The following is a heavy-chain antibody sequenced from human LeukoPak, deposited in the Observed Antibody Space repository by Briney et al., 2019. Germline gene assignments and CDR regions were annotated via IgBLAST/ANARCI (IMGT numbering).Heavy chain of an antibody. V-gene: IGHV3-23*01. J-gene: IGHJ4*02. CDR2: ISGSGGST. Sequence: QTGGSLRLSCAASGFTFSSYAMSWVRQAPGKGLEWVSAISGSGGSTYYADSVKGRFTISRDNSKNTLYLQMNSLRAEDTAVYYCAKDLNWYYGSGSYFDYWGQGTLVTVSS. CDR3: AKDLNWYYGSGSYFDY. CDR1: GFTFSSYA. D-gene: IGHD3-10*01.